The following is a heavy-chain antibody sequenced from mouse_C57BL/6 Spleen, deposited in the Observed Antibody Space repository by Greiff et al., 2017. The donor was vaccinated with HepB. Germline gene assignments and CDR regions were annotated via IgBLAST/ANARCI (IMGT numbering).Heavy chain of an antibody. D-gene: IGHD2-4*01. CDR1: GYAFSSSW. V-gene: IGHV1-82*01. CDR2: IYPGDGDT. CDR3: ARSGYDYDGGDYYAMDY. Sequence: VKLVESGPELVKPGASVKISCKASGYAFSSSWMNWVKQRPGKGLEWIGRIYPGDGDTNYNGKFKGKATLTADKSSSTAYMQLSSLTSEDSAVYFCARSGYDYDGGDYYAMDYWGQGTSVTVSS. J-gene: IGHJ4*01.